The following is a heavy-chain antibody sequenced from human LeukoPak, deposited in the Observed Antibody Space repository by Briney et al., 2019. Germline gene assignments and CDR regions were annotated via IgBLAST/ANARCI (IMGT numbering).Heavy chain of an antibody. Sequence: ASVTVSCKASGYTFINYGITWVRQAPGQGLEWMGWMSTFKSNTNYAQKLQGRVTMTTDTSTSTACMELRSLRSDDTAVYYCARVSAYSRSWNVDFWGQGTMVTVSP. J-gene: IGHJ4*02. CDR3: ARVSAYSRSWNVDF. D-gene: IGHD6-13*01. CDR1: GYTFINYG. V-gene: IGHV1-18*01. CDR2: MSTFKSNT.